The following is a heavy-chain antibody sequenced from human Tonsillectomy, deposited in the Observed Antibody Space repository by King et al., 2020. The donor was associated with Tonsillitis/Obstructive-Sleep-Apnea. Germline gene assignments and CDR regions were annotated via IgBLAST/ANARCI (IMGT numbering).Heavy chain of an antibody. V-gene: IGHV3-11*05. J-gene: IGHJ4*02. Sequence: VQLVESGGGLVKPGGSLRLSCAASVLTISDYYMSWIRQAPGKGLEWVSYISSSGGDTKYADSVKGRFTISRDNAKNSLYLQMNSLRVEDTAVYYCARGDDFYTADYWGQGTLVTVSS. D-gene: IGHD3-3*01. CDR2: ISSSGGDT. CDR1: VLTISDYY. CDR3: ARGDDFYTADY.